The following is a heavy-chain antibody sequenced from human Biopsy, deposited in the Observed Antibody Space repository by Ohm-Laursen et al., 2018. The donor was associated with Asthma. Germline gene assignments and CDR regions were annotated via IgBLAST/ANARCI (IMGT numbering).Heavy chain of an antibody. D-gene: IGHD4-17*01. CDR1: GGTFSNFA. V-gene: IGHV1-69*06. CDR2: ISPIFGSS. Sequence: SVKVSCKAPGGTFSNFAISWVRQAPGQGLEWMGGISPIFGSSNYAQRFQGRVTITADIFTRTVYMELSGLSSDDTAVYYCASDFPKDYVRYNFQFWGQGTLVTVSS. J-gene: IGHJ4*02. CDR3: ASDFPKDYVRYNFQF.